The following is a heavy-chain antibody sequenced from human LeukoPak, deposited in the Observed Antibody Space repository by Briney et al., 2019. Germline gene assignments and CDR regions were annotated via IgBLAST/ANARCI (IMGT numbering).Heavy chain of an antibody. V-gene: IGHV3-30*04. CDR1: GFTFSSYA. Sequence: GGSLRLSCAASGFTFSSYAMHWVRQAPGKGLEWVAVISYDGSNKYYADSVKGRFTISRDNSKNTLYLQMNSLRAEDTAVYYCARGTRGQLLFWFDPWGQGTLVTVSS. J-gene: IGHJ5*02. D-gene: IGHD2-2*01. CDR2: ISYDGSNK. CDR3: ARGTRGQLLFWFDP.